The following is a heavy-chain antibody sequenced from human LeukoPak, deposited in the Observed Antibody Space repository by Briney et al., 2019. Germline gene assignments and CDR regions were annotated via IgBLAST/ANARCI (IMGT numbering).Heavy chain of an antibody. V-gene: IGHV4-39*01. D-gene: IGHD6-19*01. CDR1: GGSIRSSSYY. CDR3: ARHTLWLEFWHGYFDP. J-gene: IGHJ5*02. CDR2: IYYSGST. Sequence: PSETLSLTCTVSGGSIRSSSYYWGWIRQSPGKGLEWIGSIYYSGSTDYNPSLKSRVTISVDTSKNQFSLKLSSVTAADTAVYYCARHTLWLEFWHGYFDPWGQGTLVTVSS.